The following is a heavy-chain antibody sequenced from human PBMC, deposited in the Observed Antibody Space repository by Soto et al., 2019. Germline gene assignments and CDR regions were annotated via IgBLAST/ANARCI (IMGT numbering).Heavy chain of an antibody. J-gene: IGHJ4*02. CDR2: IIPIFSTA. D-gene: IGHD1-1*01. Sequence: QVQLVQSGAEVEKPGSSVKVSCKTSGGTFSSYAISWVRQAPGQGLEWMGVIIPIFSTANYAQKFQGRVTITADRSTNTVYMELSSLRSEDTAVYYCARDLNVRSSYNVDYWGQGTLVTVSS. CDR1: GGTFSSYA. V-gene: IGHV1-69*06. CDR3: ARDLNVRSSYNVDY.